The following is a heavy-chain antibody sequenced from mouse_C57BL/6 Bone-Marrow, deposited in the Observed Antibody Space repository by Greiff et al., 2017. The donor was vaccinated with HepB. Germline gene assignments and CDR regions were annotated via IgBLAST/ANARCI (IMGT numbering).Heavy chain of an antibody. CDR2: IYPRSGNT. D-gene: IGHD1-1*01. Sequence: QVQLQQSGAELARPGASVKLSCKASGYTFTSYGISWVKQRTGQGLEWIGEIYPRSGNTYYNEKFKGKATLTADKSSSTAYMELRSLTSEYSAVYFCAREVYYYGSFYYAMDYWGQGTSVTVSS. CDR3: AREVYYYGSFYYAMDY. CDR1: GYTFTSYG. V-gene: IGHV1-81*01. J-gene: IGHJ4*01.